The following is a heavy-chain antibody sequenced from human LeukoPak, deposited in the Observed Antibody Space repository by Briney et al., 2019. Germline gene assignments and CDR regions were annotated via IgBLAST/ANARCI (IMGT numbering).Heavy chain of an antibody. V-gene: IGHV3-74*01. CDR1: GFTFSTYW. CDR3: ARDRGIAVAGEGMDA. D-gene: IGHD6-19*01. J-gene: IGHJ6*02. CDR2: IGSDGSDT. Sequence: GGSLRLSCAASGFTFSTYWVHWVRQAPGKGLMWVSRIGSDGSDTIYADSVKGRFTISIDNAKNTLYLQMNSLRAEDTAVYYCARDRGIAVAGEGMDAWGQGTTVTVSS.